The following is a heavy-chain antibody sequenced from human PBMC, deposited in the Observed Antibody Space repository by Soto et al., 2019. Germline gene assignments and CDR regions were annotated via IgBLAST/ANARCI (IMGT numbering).Heavy chain of an antibody. CDR1: GFSLSTTGVG. Sequence: QITLKESGPTLVKPTQTLTLTCTFSGFSLSTTGVGVGWIRQPPGKALEWLALIFWDDDKRYSPSLKSRLTITKDTSKNQVVLTMTNMDPVDTATSYCASSTGYRIFDCWGQGTLVAVSS. J-gene: IGHJ4*02. V-gene: IGHV2-5*02. D-gene: IGHD3-9*01. CDR2: IFWDDDK. CDR3: ASSTGYRIFDC.